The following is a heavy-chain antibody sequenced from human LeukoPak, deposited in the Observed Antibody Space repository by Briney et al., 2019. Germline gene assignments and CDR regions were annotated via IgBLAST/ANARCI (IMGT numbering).Heavy chain of an antibody. CDR3: ARAGGSYPTPFDY. V-gene: IGHV1-46*01. Sequence: ASVKVSCKASGYTFTSYYMHWVRQAPGQGLEWMGIINPSGGSTSYAQKFQGGVTMTRDMSTSTVYMKLSSLTSEDTAVYYCARAGGSYPTPFDYWGQGTLVTVSS. D-gene: IGHD1-26*01. CDR1: GYTFTSYY. CDR2: INPSGGST. J-gene: IGHJ4*02.